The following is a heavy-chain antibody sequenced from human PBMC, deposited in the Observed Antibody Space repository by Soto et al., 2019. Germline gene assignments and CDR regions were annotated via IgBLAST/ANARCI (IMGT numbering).Heavy chain of an antibody. CDR2: IYHSGST. CDR3: TRDMRYGSERSHYYYAMDV. Sequence: QVQLQESGPGLVKPSGTLSLTCAVSGGSISSSNWWSWVRQPPGQGLEWIGEIYHSGSTNYNPSLTGRLTISVDRSKNQLSLKLRSVSAADTAVYYCTRDMRYGSERSHYYYAMDVWGRGTTVTVSS. D-gene: IGHD3-10*01. V-gene: IGHV4-4*02. CDR1: GGSISSSNW. J-gene: IGHJ6*02.